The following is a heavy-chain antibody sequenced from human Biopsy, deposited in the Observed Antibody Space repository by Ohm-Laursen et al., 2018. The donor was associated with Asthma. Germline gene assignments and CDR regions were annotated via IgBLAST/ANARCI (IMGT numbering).Heavy chain of an antibody. J-gene: IGHJ6*02. V-gene: IGHV4-34*01. CDR2: TNERGVT. Sequence: GTLSLTCDVYPESFSGFYWTWIRQSPEKGLEWIGETNERGVTNNNPSLKSRVIISIDTYWNRVSLKLTSVTAVDTAVYYCARGPELDVWGQGTTVTVSS. CDR1: PESFSGFY. CDR3: ARGPELDV.